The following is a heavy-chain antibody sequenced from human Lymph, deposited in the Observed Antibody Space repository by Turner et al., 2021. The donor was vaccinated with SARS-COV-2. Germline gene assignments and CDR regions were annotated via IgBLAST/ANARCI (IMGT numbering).Heavy chain of an antibody. J-gene: IGHJ6*02. V-gene: IGHV4-34*01. CDR3: ARGGVYTARVRYYYYGMDV. CDR2: INHSGST. D-gene: IGHD5-18*01. CDR1: GGSFSGYY. Sequence: QVHLQQWGAGLLEPSEALCLTCAVYGGSFSGYYWSWIRQPPGKGLEWIGEINHSGSTNYNPSLKSRVTISVDTSKNQFSLKLSSVTAADTAVYYCARGGVYTARVRYYYYGMDVWGQGTTVTVSS.